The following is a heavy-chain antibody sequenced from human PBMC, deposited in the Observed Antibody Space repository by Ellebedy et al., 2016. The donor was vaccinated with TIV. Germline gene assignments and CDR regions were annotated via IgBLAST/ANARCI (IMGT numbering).Heavy chain of an antibody. CDR2: IIPIFGTA. J-gene: IGHJ3*02. CDR1: GGTFSSYA. Sequence: SVKVSCXASGGTFSSYAISWVRQAPGQGLEWMGGIIPIFGTANYAQKFQGRVTITADKSTSTAYMELSSLRSEDTAVYYCASDRTLVVATRGLGAFDIWGQGTMVTVSS. D-gene: IGHD2-15*01. CDR3: ASDRTLVVATRGLGAFDI. V-gene: IGHV1-69*06.